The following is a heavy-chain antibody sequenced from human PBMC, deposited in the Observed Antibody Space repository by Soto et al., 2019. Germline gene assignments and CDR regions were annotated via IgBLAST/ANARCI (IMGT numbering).Heavy chain of an antibody. CDR3: AIQWLHLDY. Sequence: PGGSLRLSCAASGFTFSSYAMHWVRQAPGKGLEWVAVISYDGSNKYYADSVKGRFTISRDNSKNTLYLQMNSLRAEDTAVYYCAIQWLHLDYWGQGTLVTVSS. V-gene: IGHV3-30-3*01. D-gene: IGHD5-12*01. CDR2: ISYDGSNK. CDR1: GFTFSSYA. J-gene: IGHJ4*02.